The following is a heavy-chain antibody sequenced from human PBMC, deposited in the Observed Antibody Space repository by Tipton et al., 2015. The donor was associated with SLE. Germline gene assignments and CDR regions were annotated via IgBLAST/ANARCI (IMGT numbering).Heavy chain of an antibody. CDR2: ISGIIGYT. D-gene: IGHD3-22*01. CDR3: AKGSYYYDGSGSAC. Sequence: SLRLSCAASGFDFSTYAMRWVRQAPGKGLEWVSSISGIIGYTYYADSVKGRFTISRDNSKNTLYLQMNSLRAEDTAVYYCAKGSYYYDGSGSACWGSGPLVPVSS. V-gene: IGHV3-23*01. CDR1: GFDFSTYA. J-gene: IGHJ4*02.